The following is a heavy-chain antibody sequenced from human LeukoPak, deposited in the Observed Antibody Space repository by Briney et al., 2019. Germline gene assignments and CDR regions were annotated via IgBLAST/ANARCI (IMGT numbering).Heavy chain of an antibody. CDR1: GYTFTGYY. V-gene: IGHV1-2*02. Sequence: ASVKVSCKASGYTFTGYYMHWVRQAPGQGLEWMGWINPNSGGTNYAQKFQDRVTMTRDTSISTAYMELSRLRSDDTAVYYCARDYGGAHYYASGNYSYEYYFDYWGQGTLVTVSS. J-gene: IGHJ4*02. CDR2: INPNSGGT. CDR3: ARDYGGAHYYASGNYSYEYYFDY. D-gene: IGHD3-10*01.